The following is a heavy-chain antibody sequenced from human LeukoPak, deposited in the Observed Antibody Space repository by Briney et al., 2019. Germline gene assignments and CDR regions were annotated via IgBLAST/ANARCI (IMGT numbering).Heavy chain of an antibody. Sequence: PGGSLRLSCAASGFTFSAYNVDWFRQAPGKGLEWVSSISGDNEYIYYADSVKGRFTISRDNAKNALYLQMNSLRAEDTAVYYCAKDRSYSISGGYYHDPDYWGQGTLVTVSS. CDR3: AKDRSYSISGGYYHDPDY. V-gene: IGHV3-21*01. CDR1: GFTFSAYN. J-gene: IGHJ4*02. CDR2: ISGDNEYI. D-gene: IGHD3-10*01.